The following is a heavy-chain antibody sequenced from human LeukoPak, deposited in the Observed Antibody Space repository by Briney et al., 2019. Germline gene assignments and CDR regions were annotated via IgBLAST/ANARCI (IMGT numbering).Heavy chain of an antibody. CDR2: GNLQGST. J-gene: IGHJ4*02. Sequence: PSGTLSLTCGVSGGSISNTNWWTWVRQPPGKGQEWSGEGNLQGSTNYNPSLKSRVAISVDKSENHISLKLTSVTAADTAVYYCAREGGPYRPLDYSGQGTLVTVAS. CDR3: AREGGPYRPLDY. V-gene: IGHV4-4*02. CDR1: GGSISNTNW.